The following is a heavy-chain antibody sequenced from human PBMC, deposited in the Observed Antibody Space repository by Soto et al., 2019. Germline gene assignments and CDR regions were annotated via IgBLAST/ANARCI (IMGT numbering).Heavy chain of an antibody. CDR1: GFTFSTYA. CDR3: ARGQVVAAQH. CDR2: IDNSGGIT. D-gene: IGHD2-15*01. V-gene: IGHV3-23*05. Sequence: SLRLSCAASGFTFSTYAMSWVRQAPGKGLEWVSTIDNSGGITYYADSVKGRFTISRDNSKNTLYLQMNSLSAEDTAVYYCARGQVVAAQHWGQGTLVTVSS. J-gene: IGHJ4*02.